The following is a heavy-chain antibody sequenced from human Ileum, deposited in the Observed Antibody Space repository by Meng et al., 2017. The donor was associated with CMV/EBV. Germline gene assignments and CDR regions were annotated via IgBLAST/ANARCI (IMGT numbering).Heavy chain of an antibody. D-gene: IGHD4-17*01. CDR2: INHSGST. J-gene: IGHJ4*02. CDR3: AREAVGVENGDYADY. CDR1: GGSFSGYY. Sequence: LQPWGPRLVKPSETLSLTCAVYGGSFSGYYWSWIRQFPGKGLEWMGEINHSGSTNYNPSLKSRVTISADTSKKWFSLKVSSVTAADTAVYYCAREAVGVENGDYADYWGQGTLVTVSS. V-gene: IGHV4-34*01.